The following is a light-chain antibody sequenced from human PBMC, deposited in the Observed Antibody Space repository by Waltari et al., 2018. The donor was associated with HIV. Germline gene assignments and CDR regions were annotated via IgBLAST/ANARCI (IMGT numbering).Light chain of an antibody. CDR1: KIGGKN. J-gene: IGLJ1*01. Sequence: SYVLTQVPSVSVAPGQTATITCGGDKIGGKNVQWYQLKPGQAPVLVIKYDSDRPSGIPERFSGSNSGNTATLTISRVEAGDEADYFCQVWDSPGGEVFGLGTEVTVL. CDR2: YDS. V-gene: IGLV3-21*04. CDR3: QVWDSPGGEV.